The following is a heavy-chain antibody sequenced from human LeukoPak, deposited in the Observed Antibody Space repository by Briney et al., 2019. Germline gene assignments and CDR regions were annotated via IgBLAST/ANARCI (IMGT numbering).Heavy chain of an antibody. V-gene: IGHV1-3*01. Sequence: AASVKVSCKASGYTFTSYAMHWVRQAPGQRLEWMGWINAGNGNTKYSQKFQGRVTMTTDTSTTTVYMELSSLRSGDTAVYYCARDMGYSYGTYGMDVWGQGTTVTVSS. J-gene: IGHJ6*02. CDR1: GYTFTSYA. CDR2: INAGNGNT. CDR3: ARDMGYSYGTYGMDV. D-gene: IGHD5-18*01.